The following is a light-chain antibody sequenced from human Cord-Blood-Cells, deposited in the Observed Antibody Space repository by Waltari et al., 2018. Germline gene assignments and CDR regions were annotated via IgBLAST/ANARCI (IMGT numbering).Light chain of an antibody. CDR3: QQYNSYT. CDR1: QSISSW. J-gene: IGKJ2*01. CDR2: KAS. Sequence: TQSPSTLSASVGDRVTITCRASQSISSWLAWYQQKPGKAPKLLIYKASSLESGVPSRFSGSGSGTEFTLTISSLQPDDFATYYCQQYNSYTFGQGTKLEIK. V-gene: IGKV1-5*03.